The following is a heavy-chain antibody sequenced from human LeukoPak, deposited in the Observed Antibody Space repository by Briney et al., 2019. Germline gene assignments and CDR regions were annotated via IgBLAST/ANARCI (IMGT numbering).Heavy chain of an antibody. V-gene: IGHV4-31*03. CDR1: GGSISSGGYY. CDR3: ARVDYGDYDY. Sequence: SQTLSLTCTVSGGSISSGGYYWSWIRQHPGKGLEWIGYIYYSGSTYYNPSLKSRVTISVDTSKNQSSLKLSSVTAADTAVYYCARVDYGDYDYWRQGALVTVCS. J-gene: IGHJ4*02. CDR2: IYYSGST. D-gene: IGHD4-17*01.